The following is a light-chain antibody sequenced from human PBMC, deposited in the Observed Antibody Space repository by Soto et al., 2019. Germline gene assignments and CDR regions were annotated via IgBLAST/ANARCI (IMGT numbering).Light chain of an antibody. CDR2: DVS. Sequence: QSALTQPASVSGSPGQSITISCTGTGSDVGGYDYVSWYQHHPGKAPKLMIFDVSTRPSGISIRFSGSKSGNTASLTISGLQAEDEADFNCCSYTSSTTLIFGGGTNLTVL. V-gene: IGLV2-14*03. CDR1: GSDVGGYDY. CDR3: CSYTSSTTLI. J-gene: IGLJ2*01.